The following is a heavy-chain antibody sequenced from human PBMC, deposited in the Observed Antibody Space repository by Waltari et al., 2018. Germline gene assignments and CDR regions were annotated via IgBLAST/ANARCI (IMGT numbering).Heavy chain of an antibody. Sequence: QVQLQESGPGLVKPSETLSLTCTVSGGSISSHYWSWIRQPPGKGLEWIGYIYYSGSTYYNPSLKSRVTISVDTSKNQFSLKLSSVTAADTAVYYCARRRDPAFFFDYWGQGTLVTVSS. CDR3: ARRRDPAFFFDY. J-gene: IGHJ4*02. CDR1: GGSISSHY. V-gene: IGHV4-59*08. CDR2: IYYSGST.